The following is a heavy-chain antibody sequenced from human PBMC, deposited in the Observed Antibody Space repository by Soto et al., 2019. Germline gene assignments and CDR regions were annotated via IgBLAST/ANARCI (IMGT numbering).Heavy chain of an antibody. CDR3: ARLDTVGPRPYYYYGMDV. J-gene: IGHJ6*02. CDR2: INHSGST. D-gene: IGHD4-4*01. Sequence: SLTCAVYGGSFSGYYWSWIRQPPGKGLEWIGEINHSGSTNYNPSLKSRVTISVDTSKNQFSLKLSSVTAADTAVYYCARLDTVGPRPYYYYGMDVWGQGTTVTVSS. CDR1: GGSFSGYY. V-gene: IGHV4-34*01.